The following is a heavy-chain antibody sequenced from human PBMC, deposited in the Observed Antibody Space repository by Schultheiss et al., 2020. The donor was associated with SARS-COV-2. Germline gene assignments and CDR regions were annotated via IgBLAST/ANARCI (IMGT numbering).Heavy chain of an antibody. CDR2: IIPIFGTA. Sequence: SVKVSCKASGYTFTGYYLHWVRQAPGQGLEWMGGIIPIFGTANYAQKFQGRVTITADESTSTAYMELSRLTSDDTAVYYCARDSRDPSKQWTRELDVWGQGTTVTVSS. D-gene: IGHD6-19*01. CDR1: GYTFTGYY. J-gene: IGHJ6*02. CDR3: ARDSRDPSKQWTRELDV. V-gene: IGHV1-69*13.